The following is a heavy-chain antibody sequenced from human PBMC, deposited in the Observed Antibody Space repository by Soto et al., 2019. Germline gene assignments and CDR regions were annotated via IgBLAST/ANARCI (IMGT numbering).Heavy chain of an antibody. J-gene: IGHJ1*01. V-gene: IGHV3-23*01. Sequence: PGGSLRLSCAASGITISNYPMSWVRQAPGKGLDWVSGISGSGDRTYYADSAKGRLTISKDISKNSLSLQLDNLGVEDTAVYFCVKDDGGYPSTAPHWGQGTLVTVSS. CDR2: ISGSGDRT. CDR3: VKDDGGYPSTAPH. D-gene: IGHD3-22*01. CDR1: GITISNYP.